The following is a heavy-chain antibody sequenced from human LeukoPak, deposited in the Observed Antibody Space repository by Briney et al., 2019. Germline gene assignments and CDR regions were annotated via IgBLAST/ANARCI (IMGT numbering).Heavy chain of an antibody. CDR3: ARGVHTDNWFDP. CDR2: IYHSGST. J-gene: IGHJ5*02. D-gene: IGHD3-10*01. V-gene: IGHV4-38-2*02. CDR1: GYSISSGYY. Sequence: SETLSLTCTVSGYSISSGYYWGWIQQPPGKGLEWIGSIYHSGSTYYNPSLKSRVTISVDTSKNQFSLKLSSVTAADTAVYYCARGVHTDNWFDPWGQGTLVTVSS.